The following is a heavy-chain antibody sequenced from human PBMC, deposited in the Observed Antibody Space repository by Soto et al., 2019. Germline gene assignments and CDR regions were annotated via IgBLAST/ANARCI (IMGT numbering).Heavy chain of an antibody. CDR2: TYYRSTWDN. Sequence: KQSQTLSLTCAISGDSVSSNIAAWNWIRQSPSRCLECLGRTYYRSTWDNDYAVSVKSRITINKDTSKNQFSLQLNYVTPEDKAVKYCERVIATGGRTDAFDIWGQGTMVTVSS. J-gene: IGHJ3*02. V-gene: IGHV6-1*01. CDR3: ERVIATGGRTDAFDI. D-gene: IGHD1-26*01. CDR1: GDSVSSNIAA.